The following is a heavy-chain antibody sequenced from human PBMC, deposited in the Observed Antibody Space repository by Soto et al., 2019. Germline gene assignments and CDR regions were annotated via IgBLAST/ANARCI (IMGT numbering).Heavy chain of an antibody. V-gene: IGHV3-48*02. Sequence: GGSLRLSCAASGFTFNIYAMSWVRQAPGKGLEWVSYISSSGSTIYYADSVKGRFTISRDNAKNSLYLQMNSLRDDDTAVYYCARGRGYCGGTNCYLDYWGQGALVTVSS. CDR3: ARGRGYCGGTNCYLDY. D-gene: IGHD2-21*01. CDR2: ISSSGSTI. CDR1: GFTFNIYA. J-gene: IGHJ4*02.